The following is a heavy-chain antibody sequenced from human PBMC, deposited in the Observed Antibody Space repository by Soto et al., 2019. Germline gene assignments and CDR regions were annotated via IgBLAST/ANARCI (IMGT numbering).Heavy chain of an antibody. D-gene: IGHD1-1*01. CDR2: AYYRFEWFH. V-gene: IGHV6-1*01. Sequence: PSPTYSRSYALSGADGSNNRAASYWNRQSPSRGLEWLGRAYYRFEWFHDFATGMEGRMTIKPDTSKNKVSLQLNCVPPEEWAIYFCARDTGTFTEYFRFWGQGIPVTVYS. CDR1: GADGSNNRAA. J-gene: IGHJ1*01. CDR3: ARDTGTFTEYFRF.